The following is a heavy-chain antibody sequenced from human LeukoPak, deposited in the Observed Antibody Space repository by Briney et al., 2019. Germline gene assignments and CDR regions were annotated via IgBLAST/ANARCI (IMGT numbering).Heavy chain of an antibody. CDR1: GFTFNNHS. V-gene: IGHV3-21*01. Sequence: NPGGSLRLSCASSGFTFNNHSMNWVRQGPGKRLEWVSSISYSGKYIYYADSVRGRFTISRDNAKNSLHLQMSSLRVEDMAVYYCVGSHDVAAAPFDNWGQGTLVTVSS. D-gene: IGHD6-13*01. CDR2: ISYSGKYI. CDR3: VGSHDVAAAPFDN. J-gene: IGHJ4*02.